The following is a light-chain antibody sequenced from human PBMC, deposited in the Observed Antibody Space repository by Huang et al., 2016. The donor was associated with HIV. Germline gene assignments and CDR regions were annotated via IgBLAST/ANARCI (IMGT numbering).Light chain of an antibody. V-gene: IGKV4-1*01. CDR3: QQYYNTPLA. J-gene: IGKJ4*01. Sequence: IVMTQSPDSLAVSLGERATINCKSSQSILYSSNNKNYLAWYQQKPGHPTKLLIYWASTRESGVPDRFSGSGAGTDFTLTISSLQAEDVAVYYCQQYYNTPLAFGGGTKVEIK. CDR2: WAS. CDR1: QSILYSSNNKNY.